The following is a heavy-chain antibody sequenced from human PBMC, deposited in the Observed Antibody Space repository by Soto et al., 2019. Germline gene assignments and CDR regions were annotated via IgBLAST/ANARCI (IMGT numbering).Heavy chain of an antibody. V-gene: IGHV4-59*01. CDR2: TYYSGST. J-gene: IGHJ4*02. Sequence: QVQLQESGPRLVKPSETLSLTCTVSGGSMIAYYWNWMRQPPGKGLQWIGYTYYSGSTTYNPSLKSRVTISVDSAKNPFSLKLDSVTPAATAVYYCARVRGTAGKRYFDYWGPGTLVTVSS. D-gene: IGHD6-13*01. CDR1: GGSMIAYY. CDR3: ARVRGTAGKRYFDY.